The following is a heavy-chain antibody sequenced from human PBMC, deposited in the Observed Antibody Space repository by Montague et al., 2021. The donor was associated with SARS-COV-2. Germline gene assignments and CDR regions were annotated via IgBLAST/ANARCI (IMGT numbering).Heavy chain of an antibody. D-gene: IGHD2-21*01. J-gene: IGHJ6*02. V-gene: IGHV3-48*03. CDR2: ISSSGGGSTK. CDR1: GFIFSSYE. Sequence: SLRLSCAASGFIFSSYEMNWVRQAPGKGLEWISYISSSGGGSTKHYTDSVKGRFTISRDNAKNSLYLQMNSLRVEDTAIYYCARDRDWDDWCGMDVWGQGTTGTGAS. CDR3: ARDRDWDDWCGMDV.